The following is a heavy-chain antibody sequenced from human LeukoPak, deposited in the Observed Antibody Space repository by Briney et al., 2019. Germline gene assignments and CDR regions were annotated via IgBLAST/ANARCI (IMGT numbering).Heavy chain of an antibody. CDR2: IYYSGST. CDR3: ARVGDYGGNQNFDY. D-gene: IGHD4-23*01. V-gene: IGHV4-30-4*01. Sequence: SETLSLTCTVSGGSISSGDYYWSWIRQPPGKGLEWIGYIYYSGSTYYNLSLKSRVTISVDTSKNQFSLKLSSVTAADTAVYYCARVGDYGGNQNFDYWGQGTLVTVSS. CDR1: GGSISSGDYY. J-gene: IGHJ4*02.